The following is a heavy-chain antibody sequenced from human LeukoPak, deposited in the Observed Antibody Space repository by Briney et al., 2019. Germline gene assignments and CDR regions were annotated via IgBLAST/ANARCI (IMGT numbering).Heavy chain of an antibody. CDR3: XXXLDSSSWNLFDY. V-gene: IGHV3-30*02. Sequence: GGSLRLSCAASGFTFSSYGMHWVRQAPGKGLEWVAFIRYDGSNKYYADSVKGRFTISRDNSKNTLYLQMNSLRAEDTAVYYCXXXLDSSSWNLFDYWGQGTLVTVSS. CDR2: IRYDGSNK. J-gene: IGHJ4*02. CDR1: GFTFSSYG. D-gene: IGHD6-13*01.